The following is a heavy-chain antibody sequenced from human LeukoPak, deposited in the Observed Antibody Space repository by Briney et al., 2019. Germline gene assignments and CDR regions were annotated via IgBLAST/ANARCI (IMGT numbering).Heavy chain of an antibody. CDR2: IIPIFGTA. CDR1: GDTFSSYA. CDR3: ARLTYDILTGPFDY. J-gene: IGHJ4*02. V-gene: IGHV1-69*13. D-gene: IGHD3-9*01. Sequence: ASVKVSCKASGDTFSSYAISWVRQAPGQGLEWMGGIIPIFGTANYAQKFQGRVTITADESTSTAYMELSSLRSEDTAVYYCARLTYDILTGPFDYWGQGTLVTVSS.